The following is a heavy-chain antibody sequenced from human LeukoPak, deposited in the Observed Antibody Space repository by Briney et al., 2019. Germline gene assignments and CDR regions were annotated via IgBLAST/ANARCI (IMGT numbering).Heavy chain of an antibody. CDR1: GFTFSSYW. CDR2: IKQDGSEK. Sequence: GGSLRLSCAASGFTFSSYWMSWLRQAPGKGLEWVANIKQDGSEKYYVDSVKGRFTISRDNAKNSLYLQMNSLRAEDTAVYYCARVGAAAGTLYYYYGMDVWGKGTTVTVSS. D-gene: IGHD6-13*01. V-gene: IGHV3-7*03. CDR3: ARVGAAAGTLYYYYGMDV. J-gene: IGHJ6*04.